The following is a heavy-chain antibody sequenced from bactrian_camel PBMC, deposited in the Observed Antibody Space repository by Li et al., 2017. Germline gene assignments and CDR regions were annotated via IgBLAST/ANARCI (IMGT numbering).Heavy chain of an antibody. CDR3: AASPGFGCPVLSAAKFPY. CDR1: GFTFSIHD. Sequence: VQLVESGGGLVQPGESLRLSCVSSGFTFSIHDMSWVRQAPGKGLEWVSCINSDDGNTYYADSVKGRFTISRDNAKNTLYLQMNTLKTEDTAMYYCAASPGFGCPVLSAAKFPYWGQGTQVTVS. CDR2: INSDDGNT. J-gene: IGHJ4*01. V-gene: IGHV3S40*01. D-gene: IGHD3*01.